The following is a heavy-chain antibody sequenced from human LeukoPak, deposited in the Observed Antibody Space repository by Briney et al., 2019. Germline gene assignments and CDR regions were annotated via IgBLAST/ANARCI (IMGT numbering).Heavy chain of an antibody. Sequence: PGGSLRHSCAASGFTSSSYAMSWGRQAPGKGLGWGSVISGSGGSTNYAGSVKGRFTISRDNSENTLYLQMNSLRAEDTAVYYCAKNREGGSTCLDCWGQGTLVTVSS. CDR2: ISGSGGST. J-gene: IGHJ4*02. D-gene: IGHD1-26*01. CDR1: GFTSSSYA. CDR3: AKNREGGSTCLDC. V-gene: IGHV3-23*01.